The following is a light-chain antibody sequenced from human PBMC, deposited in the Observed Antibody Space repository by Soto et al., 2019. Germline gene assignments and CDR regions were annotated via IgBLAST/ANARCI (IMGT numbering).Light chain of an antibody. J-gene: IGLJ2*01. Sequence: QSALTQPASVSGSPGQSITISCTGTSSDVGSYNLVSWYQHHPGEAPKLVIHEVTKRPSGVSNRFSGSKSGNTASLTISGLQAEDEADYYCCSYVGSSTLVFGGGTKLTVL. CDR2: EVT. CDR1: SSDVGSYNL. V-gene: IGLV2-23*02. CDR3: CSYVGSSTLV.